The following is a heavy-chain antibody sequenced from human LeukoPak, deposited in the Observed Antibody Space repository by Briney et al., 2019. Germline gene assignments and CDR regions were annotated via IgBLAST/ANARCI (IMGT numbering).Heavy chain of an antibody. J-gene: IGHJ4*02. CDR3: ARLPSMVRGVIGFDY. CDR2: IYPRDSDT. CDR1: GYDFTSYW. Sequence: GESLKISCKGSGYDFTSYWIGWVRQMPGKGLEWVGIIYPRDSDTRYSPSFQGQVTISADKSISTAYLQWSSLKASDTAMYYCARLPSMVRGVIGFDYWGQGTLVTVSS. V-gene: IGHV5-51*01. D-gene: IGHD3-10*01.